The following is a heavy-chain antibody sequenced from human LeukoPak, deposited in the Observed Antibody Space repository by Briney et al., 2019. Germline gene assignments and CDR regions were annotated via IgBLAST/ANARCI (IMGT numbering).Heavy chain of an antibody. Sequence: GGSLRLSCAASGFTFSDYVMSWVRQAPGKGLERVSAISSDGGRKFYADSVKGRFTISRDNPKNTLYIQMNSLRAEDTAVYYCGKVVAPTFQHYYFEYWGQGTPVTVSS. V-gene: IGHV3-23*01. D-gene: IGHD2-15*01. CDR3: GKVVAPTFQHYYFEY. CDR2: ISSDGGRK. J-gene: IGHJ4*02. CDR1: GFTFSDYV.